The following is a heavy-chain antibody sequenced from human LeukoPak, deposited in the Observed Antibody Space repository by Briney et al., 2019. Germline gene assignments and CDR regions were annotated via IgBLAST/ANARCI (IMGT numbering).Heavy chain of an antibody. CDR2: ISYDGSNK. D-gene: IGHD5-18*01. J-gene: IGHJ5*02. CDR1: GFTFSSYG. CDR3: ARFPVTDADWFDP. Sequence: GGSLRLSCAASGFTFSSYGMHWVRQAPGKGLEWVAVISYDGSNKYYADSVKGRFTISRDNSKNTLYLQMNSLRAEDTAVYYCARFPVTDADWFDPWGQGTLVTVSS. V-gene: IGHV3-30*03.